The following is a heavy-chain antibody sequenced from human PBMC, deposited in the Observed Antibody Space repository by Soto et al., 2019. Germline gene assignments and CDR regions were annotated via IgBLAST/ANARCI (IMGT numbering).Heavy chain of an antibody. V-gene: IGHV1-18*01. CDR1: GYTFTSYG. CDR2: ISAYNGNT. D-gene: IGHD2-15*01. CDR3: ARDRGLDCSGGSCYVHYYYYYGMDV. J-gene: IGHJ6*02. Sequence: GASVKVSCKASGYTFTSYGISWVRQAPGQGLEWMGWISAYNGNTNYAQKLQGRVTMTTDTSTSTAYMELRSLRSDDTAVYYCARDRGLDCSGGSCYVHYYYYYGMDVWGQGTTVTVS.